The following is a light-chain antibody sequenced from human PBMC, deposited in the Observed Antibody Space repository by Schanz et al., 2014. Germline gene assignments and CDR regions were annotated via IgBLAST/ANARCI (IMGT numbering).Light chain of an antibody. CDR2: DAS. V-gene: IGKV3-11*01. CDR1: QSVSSDY. J-gene: IGKJ2*02. CDR3: QHRSYWRGT. Sequence: EIVLTQSPGTLSLSPGERATLSCRASQSVSSDYLTWYQQKPGQAPRLLIYDASNRATGIPARFSGSGSGTDFTLTISSLQPEDFAFYYCQHRSYWRGTFGQGTKLEIK.